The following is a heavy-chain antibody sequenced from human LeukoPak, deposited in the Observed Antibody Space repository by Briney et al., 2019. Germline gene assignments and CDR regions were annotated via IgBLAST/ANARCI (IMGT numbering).Heavy chain of an antibody. CDR1: GGSISSGGYY. V-gene: IGHV4-31*03. CDR2: IYYSGST. J-gene: IGHJ3*02. Sequence: SATLSLTCTVSGGSISSGGYYWSWIRQHPGQGLAWIGYIYYSGSTYYNPSLKSRVTISVDTSKNQFSLKLSSVTAADTAVYYCARVGYCSGGSCYKNAFDIWGQGTMVTVSS. D-gene: IGHD2-15*01. CDR3: ARVGYCSGGSCYKNAFDI.